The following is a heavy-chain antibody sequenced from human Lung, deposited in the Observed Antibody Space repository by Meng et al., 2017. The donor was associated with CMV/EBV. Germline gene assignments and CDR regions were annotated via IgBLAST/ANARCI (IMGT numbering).Heavy chain of an antibody. CDR3: ARDLTVIVGPVNDY. CDR2: LNPNSGGT. V-gene: IGHV1-2*02. Sequence: KASGYTCTGYYMHWVRQATGQGLEWMGWLNPNSGGTNYAQKFQGRVTMTRHTSISTAYMELSRLRSDDTAVYYCARDLTVIVGPVNDYWGQGTLVTVSS. CDR1: GYTCTGYY. J-gene: IGHJ4*02. D-gene: IGHD1-26*01.